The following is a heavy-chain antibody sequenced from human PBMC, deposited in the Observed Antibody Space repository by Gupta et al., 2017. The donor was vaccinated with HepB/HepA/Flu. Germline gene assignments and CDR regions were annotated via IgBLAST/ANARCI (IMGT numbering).Heavy chain of an antibody. CDR2: ISYDGSNK. J-gene: IGHJ4*02. V-gene: IGHV3-30*18. Sequence: QVQLVESGGGVVQHGRSLRLPCPASGFTFSSFGMHWVRQAPGKGLEWVAVISYDGSNKYYADSVKGRFTISRDNSKNTLYLQMNSLRAEDTAVYYCAKDTATASRITMIWGFDYWGQGTLVTVSS. CDR3: AKDTATASRITMIWGFDY. CDR1: GFTFSSFG. D-gene: IGHD3-22*01.